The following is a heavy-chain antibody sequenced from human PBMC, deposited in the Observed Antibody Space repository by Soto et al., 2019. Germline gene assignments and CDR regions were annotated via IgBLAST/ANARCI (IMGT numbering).Heavy chain of an antibody. CDR3: AGERVDTAMVNDYYYGMDV. D-gene: IGHD5-18*01. V-gene: IGHV1-2*02. CDR2: INPNSGGT. J-gene: IGHJ6*02. CDR1: GYTFTGYY. Sequence: VASVKVSCKASGYTFTGYYMHWVRQAPGQGLEWMGWINPNSGGTNYAQKFQGRVTMTRDTSISTAYMELSRLRSDDTAVYYCAGERVDTAMVNDYYYGMDVWGQGTTVTVSS.